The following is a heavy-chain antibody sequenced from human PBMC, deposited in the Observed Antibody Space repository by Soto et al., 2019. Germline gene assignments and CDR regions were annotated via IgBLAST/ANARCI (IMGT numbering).Heavy chain of an antibody. J-gene: IGHJ4*02. CDR3: AKDRLGATPYFFDY. CDR1: GFTFSSYA. V-gene: IGHV3-23*01. D-gene: IGHD1-26*01. CDR2: ISGSGGTK. Sequence: EVQLLESGGGLVQPGGSLRLSCAASGFTFSSYAMSWVRQAPGKGLEWVSGISGSGGTKYHADSVKGQFTISRDNSKNTLYLQMNSLRAEDTALYYCAKDRLGATPYFFDYWGQGTLVTVSS.